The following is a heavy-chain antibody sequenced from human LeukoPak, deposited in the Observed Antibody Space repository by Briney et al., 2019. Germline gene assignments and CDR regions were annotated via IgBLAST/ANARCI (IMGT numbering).Heavy chain of an antibody. CDR1: GYTFTGYY. V-gene: IGHV1-2*02. CDR2: INPNSGGT. CDR3: ARDDEDGYKSTIDY. D-gene: IGHD5-24*01. Sequence: GASVKVSCKASGYTFTGYYMHWVRQAPGQGLEWMGWINPNSGGTNYAQKFQGRVTMTRDTSISTAYMELSRLRSDDTAVYYCARDDEDGYKSTIDYWGQGTLVTVSS. J-gene: IGHJ4*02.